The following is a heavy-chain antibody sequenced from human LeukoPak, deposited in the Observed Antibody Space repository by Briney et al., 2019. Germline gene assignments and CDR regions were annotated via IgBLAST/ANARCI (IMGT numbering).Heavy chain of an antibody. V-gene: IGHV3-23*01. CDR2: IGGSGGST. D-gene: IGHD4-17*01. CDR1: GFTFSSYA. CDR3: AKGPVRTTVTTFDY. Sequence: PGESLRLSCAASGFTFSSYAMSWVRQAPGKGLEWVSAIGGSGGSTYCADSVKSRFTISRDNSKNTLYLQMNSLRAEDTAVYYCAKGPVRTTVTTFDYWGQGTLVTVSS. J-gene: IGHJ4*02.